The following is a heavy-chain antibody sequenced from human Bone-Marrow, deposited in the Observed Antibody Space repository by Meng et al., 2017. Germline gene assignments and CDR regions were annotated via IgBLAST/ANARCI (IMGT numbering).Heavy chain of an antibody. CDR1: GYTFTSYG. Sequence: ASVKVSCKASGYTFTSYGISWVRQAPGQGLEWMGWISAYNGNTNYAQKLQGRVTMTTDTSTSTAYMELRSLRSDDTAVYYCARLHDSRGYYKRPFDYWGQGTLVTVSS. D-gene: IGHD3-22*01. V-gene: IGHV1-18*01. CDR2: ISAYNGNT. J-gene: IGHJ4*02. CDR3: ARLHDSRGYYKRPFDY.